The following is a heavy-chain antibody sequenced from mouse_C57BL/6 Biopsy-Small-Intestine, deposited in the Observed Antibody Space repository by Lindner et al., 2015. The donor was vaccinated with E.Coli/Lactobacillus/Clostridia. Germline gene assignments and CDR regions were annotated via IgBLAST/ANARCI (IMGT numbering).Heavy chain of an antibody. D-gene: IGHD2-3*01. J-gene: IGHJ4*01. CDR1: GFTFSDYG. CDR3: ARDGPYYAMDY. Sequence: EVQLQESGGGLVKPGGSLKLSCAASGFTFSDYGMHWVRQAPEKGLEWVVYISSGSSTIYFEDTVKGRFTVSRDNAKNTLFLQMTSLRSEDTAMYSCARDGPYYAMDYWGQGTSVTVSS. CDR2: ISSGSSTI. V-gene: IGHV5-17*01.